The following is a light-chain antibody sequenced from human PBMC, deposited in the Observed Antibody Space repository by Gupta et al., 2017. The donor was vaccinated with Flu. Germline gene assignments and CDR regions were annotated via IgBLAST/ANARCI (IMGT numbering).Light chain of an antibody. CDR3: NSRDSSGNHWV. CDR2: GKN. Sequence: SELTQDPAVTVALGQTVRITCQGDSLRSYYASWYQQKPGQAPVLVIYGKNNRPSGIPDRFSGSSSGITASLTITGAQAEDEADYYCNSRDSSGNHWVFGGGTKLTVL. CDR1: SLRSYY. J-gene: IGLJ3*02. V-gene: IGLV3-19*01.